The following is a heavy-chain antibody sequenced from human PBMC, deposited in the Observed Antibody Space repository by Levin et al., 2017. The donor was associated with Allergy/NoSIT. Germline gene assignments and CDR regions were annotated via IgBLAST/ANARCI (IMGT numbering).Heavy chain of an antibody. D-gene: IGHD2-2*02. V-gene: IGHV1-2*02. CDR1: GYTFTGYY. Sequence: GESLKISCKASGYTFTGYYMHWVRQAPGQGLEWMGWINPNSGGTNYAQKFQGRVTMTRDTSISTAYMELSRLRSDDTAVYYCSLANRVPAAIRVGYYYGMDVWGQGTTVTVSS. J-gene: IGHJ6*02. CDR2: INPNSGGT. CDR3: SLANRVPAAIRVGYYYGMDV.